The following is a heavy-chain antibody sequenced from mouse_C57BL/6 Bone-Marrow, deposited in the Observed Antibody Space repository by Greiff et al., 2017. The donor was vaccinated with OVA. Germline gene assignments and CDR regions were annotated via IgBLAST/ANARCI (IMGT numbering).Heavy chain of an antibody. CDR2: FYPGSGSI. CDR3: ARDEGGFITTVVPYFDY. J-gene: IGHJ2*01. V-gene: IGHV1-62-2*01. Sequence: QVQLQQSGAELVKPGASVKLSCKASGYTFTEYTIHWVKQRSGQGLEWIGWFYPGSGSIKYNEKFKDKATLTADKSSSTVYMELSRLTSEDSAVYFCARDEGGFITTVVPYFDYWGQGTTLTVSS. CDR1: GYTFTEYT. D-gene: IGHD1-1*01.